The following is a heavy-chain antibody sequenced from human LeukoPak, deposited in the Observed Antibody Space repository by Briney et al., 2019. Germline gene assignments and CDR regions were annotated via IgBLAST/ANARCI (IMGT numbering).Heavy chain of an antibody. CDR1: GFTFSTYS. Sequence: GGSLRLSCAASGFTFSTYSMNWVRQAPGKGLEWVSYISSGSSTTYYADSVKGRFTISRDNAKNSLYLQMNSLRAEDTAVYSCARASGPFDYWGQGTLVTVSS. D-gene: IGHD3-10*01. V-gene: IGHV3-48*01. J-gene: IGHJ4*02. CDR3: ARASGPFDY. CDR2: ISSGSSTT.